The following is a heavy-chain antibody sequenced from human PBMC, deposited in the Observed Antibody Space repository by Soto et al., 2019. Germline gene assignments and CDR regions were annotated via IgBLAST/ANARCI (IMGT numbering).Heavy chain of an antibody. J-gene: IGHJ4*02. CDR3: ASGYSSGWWIGYYFDY. D-gene: IGHD6-19*01. CDR1: GYTFTSYG. V-gene: IGHV1-18*01. Sequence: ASVKVSCKASGYTFTSYGISWVRQAPGQGLEWMGWISAYNGNTNYAQKLQGRVTMTTDTSTSTAYMELRSLRSEDTAVYYCASGYSSGWWIGYYFDYWGQGTLVTVSS. CDR2: ISAYNGNT.